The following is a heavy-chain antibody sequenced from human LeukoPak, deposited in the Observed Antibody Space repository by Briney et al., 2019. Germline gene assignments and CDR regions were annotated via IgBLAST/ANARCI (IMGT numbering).Heavy chain of an antibody. V-gene: IGHV3-7*01. CDR1: GFTFSSYW. CDR2: IKQDGSEK. D-gene: IGHD6-25*01. Sequence: PGGSLRLSCAASGFTFSSYWMSWVRQAPGKGLEWVANIKQDGSEKYYVDSVKGRFTISRDNAKNSLYLRMNSLRAEDTAVYYCASSEEFIAAYFDYWGQGTLVTVSS. CDR3: ASSEEFIAAYFDY. J-gene: IGHJ4*02.